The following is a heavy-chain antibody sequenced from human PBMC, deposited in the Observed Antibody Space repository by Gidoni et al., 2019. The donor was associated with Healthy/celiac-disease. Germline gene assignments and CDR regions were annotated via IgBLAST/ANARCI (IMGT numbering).Heavy chain of an antibody. CDR1: GVTVGGYA. CDR3: AKGSSSGWYWDAFDI. CDR2: ISWNSGSI. J-gene: IGHJ3*02. Sequence: EVQLVESGGGLVQPGRSMRLSWADSGVTVGGYAMHWVRQGQGKGLDWVSGISWNSGSIGYADSVKGRFTISRDNAKNSLYLQMNSLRAEDTALYYCAKGSSSGWYWDAFDIWGQGTMVTVSS. D-gene: IGHD6-19*01. V-gene: IGHV3-9*01.